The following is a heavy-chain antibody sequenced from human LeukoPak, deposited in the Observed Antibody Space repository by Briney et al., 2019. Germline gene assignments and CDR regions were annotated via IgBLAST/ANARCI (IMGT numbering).Heavy chain of an antibody. Sequence: PGGSLRLSCAASGFTFSSYEMSWVRQAPGKGLEWVSAISDGGDRPYYADSVKGRFTISRDNSKSTLYLQMNSLRAEDTAVYYCAKRPPSSDAEYFQHWGQGTLVTVSS. CDR1: GFTFSSYE. CDR2: ISDGGDRP. CDR3: AKRPPSSDAEYFQH. V-gene: IGHV3-23*01. J-gene: IGHJ1*01. D-gene: IGHD6-6*01.